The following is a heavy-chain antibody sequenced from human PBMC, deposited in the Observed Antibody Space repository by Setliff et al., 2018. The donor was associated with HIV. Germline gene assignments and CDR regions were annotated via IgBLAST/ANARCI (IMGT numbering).Heavy chain of an antibody. CDR2: ISYNGKT. D-gene: IGHD6-13*01. J-gene: IGHJ6*03. CDR3: ARHWVDSSSWSLYYYYYMDV. CDR1: GGSISRLY. Sequence: SETLSLTCTVSGGSISRLYWTWIRQPPGKGLEWIGYISYNGKTDYNSSLKNRVTLSVDTSNNQFSLMMTSVTAADTAVYYCARHWVDSSSWSLYYYYYMDVWGKGTTVTVSS. V-gene: IGHV4-59*11.